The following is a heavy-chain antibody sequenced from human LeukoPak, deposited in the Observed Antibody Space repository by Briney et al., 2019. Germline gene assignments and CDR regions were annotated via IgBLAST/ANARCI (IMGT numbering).Heavy chain of an antibody. D-gene: IGHD3-9*01. CDR3: ARARSRYFDWLLADAFDI. CDR1: GGSFSGYY. CDR2: INHSGST. J-gene: IGHJ3*02. Sequence: PSETLSLTCAVYGGSFSGYYWSWIRQPPGKGLEWIGEINHSGSTNYNPSLKSRVTISVDTSKNQFSLKLSSVTAADTAVYYCARARSRYFDWLLADAFDIWGQGTMATVSS. V-gene: IGHV4-34*01.